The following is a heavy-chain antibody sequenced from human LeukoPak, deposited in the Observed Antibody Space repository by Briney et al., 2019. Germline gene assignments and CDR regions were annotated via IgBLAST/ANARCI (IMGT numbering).Heavy chain of an antibody. Sequence: GASVKVSCKASGGTFSSYAISWVRQAPGQGLEWMGRIIPILGIANYAQKFQGRVTITADKSTSTAYMELSSLRSEDTAVYYCARDIAARPYYYYGMDVWGQGTTVTVSS. J-gene: IGHJ6*02. D-gene: IGHD6-6*01. V-gene: IGHV1-69*04. CDR2: IIPILGIA. CDR1: GGTFSSYA. CDR3: ARDIAARPYYYYGMDV.